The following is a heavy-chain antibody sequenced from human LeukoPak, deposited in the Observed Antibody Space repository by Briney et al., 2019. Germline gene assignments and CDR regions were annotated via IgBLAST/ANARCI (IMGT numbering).Heavy chain of an antibody. CDR2: ISYDGSNK. J-gene: IGHJ4*02. V-gene: IGHV3-30*03. Sequence: GRSLRLSCAASGFTFSSYGMHWVRQAPGKGLEWVAVISYDGSNKYYADSVKGRFTISRDNSKNTLYLQMNSLRAEDTAVYYCARSPGSGSYPLGYWGQGTLVTVSS. CDR1: GFTFSSYG. CDR3: ARSPGSGSYPLGY. D-gene: IGHD1-26*01.